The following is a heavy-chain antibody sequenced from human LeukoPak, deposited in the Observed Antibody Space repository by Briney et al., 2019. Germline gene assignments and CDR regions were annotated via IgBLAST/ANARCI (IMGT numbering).Heavy chain of an antibody. J-gene: IGHJ4*02. V-gene: IGHV3-23*01. CDR2: ISGSRGST. Sequence: GGTLRHSCTASGFNFSTYYMSWVRQAPGKGLEWVSVISGSRGSTYYADSVKGRFTISTDNSKNTLYLQMNSLRAEDTAVYYCAKGFYYFDYWGQGTLVTVSS. D-gene: IGHD2/OR15-2a*01. CDR3: AKGFYYFDY. CDR1: GFNFSTYY.